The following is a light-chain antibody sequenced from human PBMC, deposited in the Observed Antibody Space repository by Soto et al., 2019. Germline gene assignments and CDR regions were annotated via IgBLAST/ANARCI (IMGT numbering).Light chain of an antibody. CDR3: QQRSNWPRT. Sequence: ALSQSPATRSLSPWETATLSCRARQVLSSYLAWYQQKPGQAPRLLIYDASNRATGIPARFSGSGSGTDFTLTISRLEPEDFAVYYCQQRSNWPRTFGQGTKVDIK. J-gene: IGKJ1*01. CDR1: QVLSSY. CDR2: DAS. V-gene: IGKV3-11*01.